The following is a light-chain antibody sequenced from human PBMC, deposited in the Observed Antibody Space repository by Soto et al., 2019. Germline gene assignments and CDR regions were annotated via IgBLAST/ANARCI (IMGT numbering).Light chain of an antibody. J-gene: IGKJ1*01. CDR2: RAS. V-gene: IGKV3-15*01. CDR1: QSVAGN. Sequence: EIVMTQSPAALSVSPGERATLSCRASQSVAGNLAWYQHKPGQAPRLLIYRASTRATGIPAKFSGSGSGTDFTLTISRLEPEDFAVYYCQQYGSSQWTFGQGTKVDIK. CDR3: QQYGSSQWT.